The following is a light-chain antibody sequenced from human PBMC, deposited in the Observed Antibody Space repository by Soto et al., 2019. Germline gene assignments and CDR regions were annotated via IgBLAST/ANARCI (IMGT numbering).Light chain of an antibody. J-gene: IGLJ1*01. Sequence: QSVLTQPASVSGSPGQSIAISCTGTSSDVGGYKYVSWYQQHPGKAPKLMIYDVSNRPSGVSDRFSGSKSGNTASLTISGLQAEGRAGYCFTLYTSRRPYVLRTWTKLTVL. CDR3: TLYTSRRPYV. CDR2: DVS. V-gene: IGLV2-14*01. CDR1: SSDVGGYKY.